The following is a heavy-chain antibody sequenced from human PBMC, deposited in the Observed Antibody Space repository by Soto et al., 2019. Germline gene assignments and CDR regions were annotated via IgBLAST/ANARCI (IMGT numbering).Heavy chain of an antibody. Sequence: GGSLRLSCAASGFTFSNAWMSWVRQAPGKGLEWVGRIKSKTDGGTTDYAAPVKGRFTISRDDSKNTLYLQMNSLKTEDTAVYYCTTRERWCGGDCYPFDYWGQGTLVTVSS. D-gene: IGHD2-21*01. CDR3: TTRERWCGGDCYPFDY. J-gene: IGHJ4*02. CDR2: IKSKTDGGTT. CDR1: GFTFSNAW. V-gene: IGHV3-15*01.